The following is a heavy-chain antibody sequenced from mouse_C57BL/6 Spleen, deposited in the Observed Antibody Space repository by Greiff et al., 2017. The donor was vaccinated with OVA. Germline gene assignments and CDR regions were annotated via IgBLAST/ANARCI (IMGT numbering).Heavy chain of an antibody. Sequence: QVQLQQPGAELVRPGSSVKLSCKASGYTFTSYWMHWVKQRPIQGLEWIGNIDPSDSETHYNQKFKDKATLTVDKSSSTAYMQLSSLTSEDSAVYYGARSDYDKAMDYWGQGTSVTVSS. V-gene: IGHV1-52*01. D-gene: IGHD2-4*01. CDR2: IDPSDSET. CDR3: ARSDYDKAMDY. J-gene: IGHJ4*01. CDR1: GYTFTSYW.